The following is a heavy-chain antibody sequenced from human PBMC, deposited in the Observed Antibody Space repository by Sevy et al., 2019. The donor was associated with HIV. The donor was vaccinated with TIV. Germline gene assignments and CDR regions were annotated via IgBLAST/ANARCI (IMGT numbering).Heavy chain of an antibody. CDR3: ASLPTPYGGYPYYFDY. J-gene: IGHJ4*02. D-gene: IGHD5-12*01. Sequence: GGSLRLSCAASGFTFNIYAMTWVRQAPGKGLKWVSTISSSGTSTYYADSVKGRFTISRDNSKNTLYLQMNSLRAEDTAVYYCASLPTPYGGYPYYFDYWGQGTLVTVSS. CDR1: GFTFNIYA. V-gene: IGHV3-23*01. CDR2: ISSSGTST.